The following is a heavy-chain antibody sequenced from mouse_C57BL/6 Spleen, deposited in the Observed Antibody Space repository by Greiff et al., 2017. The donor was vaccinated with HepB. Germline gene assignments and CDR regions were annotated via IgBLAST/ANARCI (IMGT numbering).Heavy chain of an antibody. V-gene: IGHV2-2*01. J-gene: IGHJ4*01. CDR3: ARRGYVDGVAVDY. Sequence: QVQLQQSGPGLVQPPQSLSITCTASGFSLTSYGVHWVSQSPGKGLEWLGVIWSGGSTDYNAAFISRLSISKDNSKSQVFFKMNSLQADDTSIYYYARRGYVDGVAVDYWGQGTPVIVSS. D-gene: IGHD2-10*02. CDR2: IWSGGST. CDR1: GFSLTSYG.